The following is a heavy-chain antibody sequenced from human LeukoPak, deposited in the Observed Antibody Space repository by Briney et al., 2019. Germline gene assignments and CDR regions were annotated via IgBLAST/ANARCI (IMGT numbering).Heavy chain of an antibody. J-gene: IGHJ3*02. CDR2: INPGDSDT. CDR1: GYTFTSYW. CDR3: ARDWKDPAAFDI. Sequence: GESLKISCKASGYTFTSYWIGWVRQMPGKGLEWMAIINPGDSDTRCSPSFQGQVTISADKSISTAYLQWSSLKASDTAMYYCARDWKDPAAFDIWGQGTMVTVSS. D-gene: IGHD1-1*01. V-gene: IGHV5-51*01.